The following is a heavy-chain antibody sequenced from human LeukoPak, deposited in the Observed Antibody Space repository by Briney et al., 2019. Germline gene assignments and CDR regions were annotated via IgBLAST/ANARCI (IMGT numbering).Heavy chain of an antibody. CDR3: ARPLSGSYSIDY. V-gene: IGHV4-59*01. CDR1: GGSISSYY. D-gene: IGHD1-26*01. J-gene: IGHJ4*02. Sequence: PSETLSLTCTVSGGSISSYYWSWIRQPPGKGLEWIGCAYYSGSTNYNPSLKSRVTISVDTSKNQFSLKLSSVTAADTAVYYCARPLSGSYSIDYWGQGTLVTVSS. CDR2: AYYSGST.